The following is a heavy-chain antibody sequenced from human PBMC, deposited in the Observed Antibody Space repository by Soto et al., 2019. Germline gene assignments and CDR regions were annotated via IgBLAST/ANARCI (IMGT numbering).Heavy chain of an antibody. CDR1: GGTFSSYA. CDR2: NIPISGTA. CDR3: AKGVGGYDLRQLY. D-gene: IGHD5-12*01. Sequence: GASVKVSCKASGGTFSSYAISWVRQAPGQGLEWMGGNIPISGTANYAQKFQGRVTITADESTSTAYMELSSLRSEDTAVYYCAKGVGGYDLRQLYWGQGTLVTVS. V-gene: IGHV1-69*13. J-gene: IGHJ4*02.